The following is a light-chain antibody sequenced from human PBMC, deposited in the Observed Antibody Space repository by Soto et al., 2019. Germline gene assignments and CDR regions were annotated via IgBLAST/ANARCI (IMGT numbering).Light chain of an antibody. CDR1: QDISNS. CDR2: ATS. CDR3: QNYNSAPLT. Sequence: DIQMTQSPSSLSASVGDRVTITCRASQDISNSLAWYQQKPGKVPKVLIYATSILQSGVPARFSGSGSGTDFTLTISSLQPEDVATYYCQNYNSAPLTFGGGPRWRS. V-gene: IGKV1-27*01. J-gene: IGKJ4*01.